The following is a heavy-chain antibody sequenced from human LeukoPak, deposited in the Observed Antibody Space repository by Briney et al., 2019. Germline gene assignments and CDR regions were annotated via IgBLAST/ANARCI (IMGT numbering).Heavy chain of an antibody. V-gene: IGHV1-2*02. J-gene: IGHJ4*02. Sequence: ASVKLSCKTSGYSFIAYYIHWVRQAPGQGLEWMGWINPKTGDTRYAQKLRGRVTMTRDTSVSTIYLDLSGLRSDDTAVYFCARDGYRNELDYWGRGTLVTVSS. CDR1: GYSFIAYY. D-gene: IGHD5-24*01. CDR3: ARDGYRNELDY. CDR2: INPKTGDT.